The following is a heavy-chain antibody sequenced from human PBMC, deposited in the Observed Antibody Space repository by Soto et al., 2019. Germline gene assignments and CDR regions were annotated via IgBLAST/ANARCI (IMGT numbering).Heavy chain of an antibody. V-gene: IGHV1-18*04. CDR3: ARDRGYSGYEGYYYYGMDV. CDR2: ISAYNGNT. CDR1: GYTFTSYG. D-gene: IGHD5-12*01. Sequence: ASVKVSCKASGYTFTSYGISWVRQAPGQGLEWMGWISAYNGNTNYAQKLQGRVTMTTDTSTSTAYTELRSLRSDDTAVYYCARDRGYSGYEGYYYYGMDVWGQGTTVTVS. J-gene: IGHJ6*02.